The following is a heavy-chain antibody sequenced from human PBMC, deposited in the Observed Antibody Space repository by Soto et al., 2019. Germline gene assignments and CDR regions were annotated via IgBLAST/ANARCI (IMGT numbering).Heavy chain of an antibody. Sequence: SETLSLTCAVSCGSISSGSYSWSLIRQSPGRGLEWIGYIYSSGAKYYNPSLDSRVTLSMDTSKNQFSLKLTSVTAADTAVYFCARDLGEAVTADRYYHYGIDVWGQGTTVTSP. CDR2: IYSSGAK. V-gene: IGHV4-30-2*06. D-gene: IGHD2-21*02. CDR1: CGSISSGSYS. CDR3: ARDLGEAVTADRYYHYGIDV. J-gene: IGHJ6*02.